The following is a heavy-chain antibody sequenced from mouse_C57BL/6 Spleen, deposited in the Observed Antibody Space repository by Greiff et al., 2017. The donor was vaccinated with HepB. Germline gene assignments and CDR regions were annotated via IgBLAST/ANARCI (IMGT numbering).Heavy chain of an antibody. J-gene: IGHJ1*03. D-gene: IGHD1-1*01. CDR3: ARSYYYGSSYDHWYFDV. V-gene: IGHV14-3*01. CDR2: IDPANGNT. Sequence: EVQLQQSVAELVRPGASVKLSCTASGFNIKNTYMHWVKQRPEQGLEWIGRIDPANGNTKYAPKFQGKATITADTSSNTAYLQLSSLTSEDTAIYYCARSYYYGSSYDHWYFDVWGTGTTVTVSS. CDR1: GFNIKNTY.